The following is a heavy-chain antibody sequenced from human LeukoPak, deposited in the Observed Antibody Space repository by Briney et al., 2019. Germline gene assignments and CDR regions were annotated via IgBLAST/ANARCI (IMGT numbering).Heavy chain of an antibody. CDR3: AREPMVRGVTLYYMDV. Sequence: GASVKVSCKASGYTFTGYYMHWVRQAPGQGLEWMGWINPNSGGTNYAQKFQGRVTMTRDTSISTAYMELSRLRSDDTALYYCAREPMVRGVTLYYMDVWGKGTTVTVSS. CDR2: INPNSGGT. D-gene: IGHD3-10*01. J-gene: IGHJ6*03. CDR1: GYTFTGYY. V-gene: IGHV1-2*02.